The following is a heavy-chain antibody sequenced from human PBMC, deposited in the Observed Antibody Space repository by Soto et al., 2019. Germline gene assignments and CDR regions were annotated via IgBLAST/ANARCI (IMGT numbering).Heavy chain of an antibody. CDR2: IKTKTDGGTT. Sequence: GGSLRLSCLASGFTFSNAWMNWVRQAPGKGLEWVGRIKTKTDGGTTDYAAPVKGRFTISSDDSKNTLYLQMNSLKTEDTAVYDCTSVRVHLWATGCFDSWGQGTLVTVSS. CDR3: TSVRVHLWATGCFDS. J-gene: IGHJ4*02. CDR1: GFTFSNAW. D-gene: IGHD3-10*01. V-gene: IGHV3-15*01.